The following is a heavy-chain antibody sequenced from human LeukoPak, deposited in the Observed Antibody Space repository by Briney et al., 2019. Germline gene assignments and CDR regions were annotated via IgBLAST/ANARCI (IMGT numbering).Heavy chain of an antibody. D-gene: IGHD5-18*01. CDR2: IHHTGRT. CDR3: ARSRGYSYGTTFLDY. J-gene: IGHJ4*02. V-gene: IGHV4-59*08. Sequence: SETLSLTCTVSGGSISGHYWSWIRQPPGKGLEWIGYIHHTGRTDYSPSLKSRVTISVDTSKNQFSLKLSSVTAADTAVYYCARSRGYSYGTTFLDYWGQGTLVTVSS. CDR1: GGSISGHY.